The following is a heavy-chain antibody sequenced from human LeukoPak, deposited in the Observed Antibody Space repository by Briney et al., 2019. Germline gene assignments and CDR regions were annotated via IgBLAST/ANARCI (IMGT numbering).Heavy chain of an antibody. D-gene: IGHD3-3*01. CDR2: ISYDGTTR. J-gene: IGHJ6*03. CDR1: GFTFSNFA. V-gene: IGHV3-30-3*01. CDR3: ARPFLEWSLKFYMDV. Sequence: GGSLRLSCAASGFTFSNFALHWVRQAPGKGLEWVSLISYDGTTRYNEDSVKGRFTISRDDSQSTLYLQMNSLRAEDTAVYYCARPFLEWSLKFYMDVWGKGTTVTVSS.